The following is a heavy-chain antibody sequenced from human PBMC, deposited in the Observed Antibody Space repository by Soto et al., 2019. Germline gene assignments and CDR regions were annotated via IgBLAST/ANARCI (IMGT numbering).Heavy chain of an antibody. J-gene: IGHJ5*02. D-gene: IGHD3-10*01. CDR1: GFTFGSRA. CDR3: TGDVRFGNRGNRFDP. Sequence: HPGGSLRLSCVASGFTFGSRAMSWVRQAPGEGLEWVSTITDTGGDTYYADSVRGRFTISRDNSKNTVYLQMDSLRAEDAAIYYCTGDVRFGNRGNRFDPWGQGTLVTVSS. V-gene: IGHV3-23*01. CDR2: ITDTGGDT.